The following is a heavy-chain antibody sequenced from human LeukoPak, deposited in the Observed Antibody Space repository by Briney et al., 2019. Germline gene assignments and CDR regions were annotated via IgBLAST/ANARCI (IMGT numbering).Heavy chain of an antibody. V-gene: IGHV4-34*01. J-gene: IGHJ4*02. CDR2: INHSGST. Sequence: SETLSFTCTVSGGSISSYYWSWIRQPPGKGLEWIGEINHSGSTNYNPSLKSRVTISVDTSKNQFSLKLSSVTAADTAVYYCARRPHYSSAFFDYWGQGTLVTVSS. D-gene: IGHD6-19*01. CDR3: ARRPHYSSAFFDY. CDR1: GGSISSYY.